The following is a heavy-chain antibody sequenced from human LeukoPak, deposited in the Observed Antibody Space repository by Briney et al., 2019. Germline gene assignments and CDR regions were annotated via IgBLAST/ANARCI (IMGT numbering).Heavy chain of an antibody. Sequence: GASVKVSCKASGYTFTSYDINWVRQATGQGLEWMGWISAYNGNTNYAQKLQGRVTMTTDTSTSTAYMELRSLRSDDTAVYYCAREATEDSSTPVWFYYYYYGMDVWGQGTTVTVSS. CDR2: ISAYNGNT. CDR1: GYTFTSYD. D-gene: IGHD6-6*01. V-gene: IGHV1-18*01. CDR3: AREATEDSSTPVWFYYYYYGMDV. J-gene: IGHJ6*02.